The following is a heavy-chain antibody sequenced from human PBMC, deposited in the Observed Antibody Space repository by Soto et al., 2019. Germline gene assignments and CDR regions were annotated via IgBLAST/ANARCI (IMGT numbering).Heavy chain of an antibody. D-gene: IGHD3-22*01. CDR1: GYTFTSYG. CDR3: ARGLTGYYYDSSGYFYWGRDY. CDR2: ISAYSGNT. J-gene: IGHJ4*02. Sequence: ASVKVSCKASGYTFTSYGISWVRQAPGQGLEWMGWISAYSGNTNYAQKLQGRVTMTTDTSTSTAYMELRSLRSDDTAVYYCARGLTGYYYDSSGYFYWGRDYWSQ. V-gene: IGHV1-18*01.